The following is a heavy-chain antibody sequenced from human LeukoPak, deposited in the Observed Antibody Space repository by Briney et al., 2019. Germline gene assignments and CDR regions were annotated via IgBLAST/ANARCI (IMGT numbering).Heavy chain of an antibody. CDR3: ARGYCGSPTCYTGWFDP. V-gene: IGHV1-2*02. CDR1: GYTFTGYY. CDR2: VNPNSGGT. J-gene: IGHJ5*02. Sequence: GASVTVSCKTSGYTFTGYYLHWVRQAPGRGLEWMGWVNPNSGGTNYAQKFQGGVTMTRDTSLSTAYMDLSSLRSDDTAVYYCARGYCGSPTCYTGWFDPWGQGTLVTVSS. D-gene: IGHD2-2*02.